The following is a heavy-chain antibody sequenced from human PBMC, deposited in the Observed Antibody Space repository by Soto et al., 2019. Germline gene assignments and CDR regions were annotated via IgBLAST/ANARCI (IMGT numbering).Heavy chain of an antibody. CDR2: TSYSGST. CDR1: GGSISSRSYY. D-gene: IGHD3-22*01. CDR3: ARESIVSAYYYDSSGVDY. V-gene: IGHV4-39*07. Sequence: SETLSLTCTVSGGSISSRSYYWGWIRQPPGQGLEWIGNTSYSGSTYYNPSLKSRVTISVDTSKNQFSLKLSSVTAADTAVYYCARESIVSAYYYDSSGVDYWGQGTLVTVSS. J-gene: IGHJ4*02.